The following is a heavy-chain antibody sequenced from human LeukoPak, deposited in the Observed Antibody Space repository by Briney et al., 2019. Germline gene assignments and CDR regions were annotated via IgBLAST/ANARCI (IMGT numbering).Heavy chain of an antibody. J-gene: IGHJ3*02. V-gene: IGHV3-7*01. CDR1: GFTFSGYW. Sequence: GGSLRLSCAASGFTFSGYWMSWVRQAPGKGLEWVANIKQDGSEKYYVDSVKGRFTISRDNAKNSLYLQMNSLRAEDTAVYYCARAIDVATIGAFDIWGQGTMVTVSS. CDR3: ARAIDVATIGAFDI. CDR2: IKQDGSEK. D-gene: IGHD5-12*01.